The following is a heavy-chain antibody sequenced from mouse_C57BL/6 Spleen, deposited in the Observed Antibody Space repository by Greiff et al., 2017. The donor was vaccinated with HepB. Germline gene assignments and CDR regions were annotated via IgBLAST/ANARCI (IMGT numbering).Heavy chain of an antibody. Sequence: VQLKESGPELVKPGASVKISCKASGYSFTGYYMNWVKQSPEKSLEWIGEINPSTGGTTYNQKFKAKATLTVDKSSSTAYMQLKSLTSEDSAVYYCARSATVPYFDYWGQGTTLTVSS. CDR1: GYSFTGYY. V-gene: IGHV1-42*01. CDR2: INPSTGGT. J-gene: IGHJ2*01. D-gene: IGHD1-1*01. CDR3: ARSATVPYFDY.